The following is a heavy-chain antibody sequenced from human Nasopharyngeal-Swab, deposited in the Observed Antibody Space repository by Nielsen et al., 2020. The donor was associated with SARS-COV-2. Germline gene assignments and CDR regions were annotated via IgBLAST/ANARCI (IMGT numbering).Heavy chain of an antibody. CDR3: ARVHVLPDAFDI. Sequence: GGSLRLSCAASGFTFSSYSMNWVRQAPGKGLEWVSSISSSSSYIYYADSVKGRFTISRDNAKSSLYLQMNSLRAEDTAVYYCARVHVLPDAFDIWGQGTMVTVSS. V-gene: IGHV3-21*01. CDR2: ISSSSSYI. CDR1: GFTFSSYS. D-gene: IGHD3-10*01. J-gene: IGHJ3*02.